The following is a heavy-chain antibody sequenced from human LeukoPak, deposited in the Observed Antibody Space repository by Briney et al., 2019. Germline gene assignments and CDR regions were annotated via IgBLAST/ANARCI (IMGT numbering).Heavy chain of an antibody. V-gene: IGHV3-48*03. CDR3: AKDGRYYYDSSGYYYFDY. CDR2: ISSSGSTI. D-gene: IGHD3-22*01. J-gene: IGHJ4*02. CDR1: GFTFNSHE. Sequence: GGSLRLSCAASGFTFNSHEMNWVRQAPGKGLEWVSYISSSGSTIYYADSVKGRFTISRDNAKNTLYLQMNSLRAEDTAVYYCAKDGRYYYDSSGYYYFDYWGQGTLVTVSS.